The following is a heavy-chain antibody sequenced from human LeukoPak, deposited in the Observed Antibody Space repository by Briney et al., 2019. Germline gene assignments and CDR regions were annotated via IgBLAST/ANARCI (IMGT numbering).Heavy chain of an antibody. V-gene: IGHV1-69*06. D-gene: IGHD3-3*01. CDR2: IIPILGTA. CDR1: GGTFSSYA. Sequence: ASVKVSCKASGGTFSSYAISWVRQAPGQGLEWMGGIIPILGTANYAQKFQGRVTITADKSTSTAYMELSSLRSEDTAVYYCAKDHDFWSGYSDYWGQGTLVTVSS. J-gene: IGHJ4*02. CDR3: AKDHDFWSGYSDY.